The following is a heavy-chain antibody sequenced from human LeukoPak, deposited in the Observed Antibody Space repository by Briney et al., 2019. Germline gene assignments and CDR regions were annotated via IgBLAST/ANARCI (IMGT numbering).Heavy chain of an antibody. V-gene: IGHV4-34*01. Sequence: SETLSLTCAVYGGSFSGYYWSWIRQPPGKGLEWIGEINHSGSTNYNPSLKSRVTISVDTSKNQFSLKLSSATAADTAVYYCARGLPGSSSWPPDYWGQGTLVTVSS. CDR3: ARGLPGSSSWPPDY. J-gene: IGHJ4*02. CDR1: GGSFSGYY. D-gene: IGHD6-13*01. CDR2: INHSGST.